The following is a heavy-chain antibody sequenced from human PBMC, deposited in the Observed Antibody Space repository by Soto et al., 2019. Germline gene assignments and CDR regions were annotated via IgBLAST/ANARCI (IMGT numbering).Heavy chain of an antibody. D-gene: IGHD3-9*01. CDR3: AKRWDWENTHNCYFDH. CDR1: GFTFRTYD. Sequence: QEQLVESGGGVVQPGRSLRLSCAASGFTFRTYDMHWVRQAPGKGLEWVAIISSDGNVKDYADSVRGRFTISRDNSQNTLDLQMSSLKFEDTAVYYCAKRWDWENTHNCYFDHWGRGALVTVSS. J-gene: IGHJ4*02. V-gene: IGHV3-30*18. CDR2: ISSDGNVK.